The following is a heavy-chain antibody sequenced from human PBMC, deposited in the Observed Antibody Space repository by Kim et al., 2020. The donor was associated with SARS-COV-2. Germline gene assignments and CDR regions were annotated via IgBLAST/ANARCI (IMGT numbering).Heavy chain of an antibody. V-gene: IGHV4-39*07. Sequence: SETLSLTCTVSGGSISSSSYYWGWIRQPPGKGLEWIGSIYYSGSTYYNPSLKSRVTISVDTSKNQFSLKLSSVTAADTAVYYCARDAGYYDSSGWLPIDYWGQGTLVTVSS. CDR2: IYYSGST. J-gene: IGHJ4*02. CDR3: ARDAGYYDSSGWLPIDY. D-gene: IGHD3-22*01. CDR1: GGSISSSSYY.